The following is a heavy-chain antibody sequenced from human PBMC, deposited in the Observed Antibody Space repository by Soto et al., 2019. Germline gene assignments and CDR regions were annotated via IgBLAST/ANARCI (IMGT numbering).Heavy chain of an antibody. Sequence: TLSLTCTVSGGSISGYYWSWLRQPPGKGLEWIAYTHINGRTDSNPSLKSRVTIFVDTSKNQVSLRLSSVTATDTAVYYCARHGNWNSGIDWFDPWGQGALVTVSS. CDR2: THINGRT. V-gene: IGHV4-4*08. CDR3: ARHGNWNSGIDWFDP. D-gene: IGHD1-7*01. J-gene: IGHJ5*02. CDR1: GGSISGYY.